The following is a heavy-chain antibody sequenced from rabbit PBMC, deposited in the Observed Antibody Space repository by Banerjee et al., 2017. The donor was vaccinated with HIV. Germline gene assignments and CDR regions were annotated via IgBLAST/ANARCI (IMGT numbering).Heavy chain of an antibody. D-gene: IGHD6-1*01. CDR1: GFSLSSDY. CDR2: IVAGSSGTT. J-gene: IGHJ6*01. CDR3: ARYYNGYVGYDYADL. V-gene: IGHV1S40*01. Sequence: QSLEESGGGLVQPGESLTLSCKVSGFSLSSDYMCWVRQAPGKGLEWIGCIVAGSSGTTYYASWAKGRFTISKTSSTTVTLQMTSLTAADTATYFCARYYNGYVGYDYADLWGPGTLVTVS.